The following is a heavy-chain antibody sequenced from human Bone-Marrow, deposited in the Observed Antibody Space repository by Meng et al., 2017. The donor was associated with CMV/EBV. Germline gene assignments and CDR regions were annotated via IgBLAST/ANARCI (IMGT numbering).Heavy chain of an antibody. Sequence: SETLSLTCAVYGGSFSGYYWSWIRQPPGKGLEWIGDINHSGSTNYNPSLKSRVTISVDTSKNQFSLNLSPVTAADTAVYSCARGLGRDFDYWGQGTLVTVSS. V-gene: IGHV4-34*01. J-gene: IGHJ4*02. CDR3: ARGLGRDFDY. CDR2: INHSGST. D-gene: IGHD1-26*01. CDR1: GGSFSGYY.